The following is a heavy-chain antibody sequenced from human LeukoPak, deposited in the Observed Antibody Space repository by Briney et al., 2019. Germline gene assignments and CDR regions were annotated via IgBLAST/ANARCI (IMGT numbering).Heavy chain of an antibody. CDR2: ISYDGSNK. J-gene: IGHJ6*02. Sequence: GGSLRLSCAASGFTFSSHAMHWVRQAPGKGLEWVAVISYDGSNKNYADSVKGRFTISRDNSKNTLYLQMNRLRAEDTAVYYCARDRYDILTGYPKVYGMDVWGQGTTVTVSS. CDR3: ARDRYDILTGYPKVYGMDV. V-gene: IGHV3-30-3*01. D-gene: IGHD3-9*01. CDR1: GFTFSSHA.